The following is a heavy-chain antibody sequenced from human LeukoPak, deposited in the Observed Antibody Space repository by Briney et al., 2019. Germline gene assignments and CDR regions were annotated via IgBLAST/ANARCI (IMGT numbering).Heavy chain of an antibody. V-gene: IGHV4-39*07. J-gene: IGHJ4*02. Sequence: SENLSLTCTVSGGFISNSNYYWGWIRQPPGKGLDWMGNIYYTGRTYYNSSLNSRVTISVDTSKNQFSLKLSSVTAADTAVYYCAIAGVGNSWSGYDYWGQGTLVTVSS. CDR1: GGFISNSNYY. CDR3: AIAGVGNSWSGYDY. CDR2: IYYTGRT. D-gene: IGHD3-3*01.